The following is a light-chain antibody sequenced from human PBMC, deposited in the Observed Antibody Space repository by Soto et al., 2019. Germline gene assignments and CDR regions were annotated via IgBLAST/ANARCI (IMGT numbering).Light chain of an antibody. V-gene: IGKV1-39*01. CDR1: QSISSY. CDR3: QQSYSTLPK. CDR2: AAS. J-gene: IGKJ1*01. Sequence: DIQMTQSPSSLSASVGDRVTITCRASQSISSYLNWYQQKPGKAPKLLIYAASSLQSGVPSRFSGSGSGTDLTLTISSRQPEDFETDYCQQSYSTLPKFGQGTKVDIK.